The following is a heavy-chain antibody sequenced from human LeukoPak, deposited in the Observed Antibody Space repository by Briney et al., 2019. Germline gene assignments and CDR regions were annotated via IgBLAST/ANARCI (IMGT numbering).Heavy chain of an antibody. D-gene: IGHD3-22*01. CDR3: ARDWRYYDSSGYYPGLDY. V-gene: IGHV1-8*03. CDR2: MNPNSGNT. Sequence: ASVKVSCKASGYTFTGYYMHWVRQATGQGLEWMGWMNPNSGNTGYAQKFQGRVTITADKSTSTAYMELSSLRSEDTAVYYCARDWRYYDSSGYYPGLDYWGQGTLVTVSS. CDR1: GYTFTGYY. J-gene: IGHJ4*02.